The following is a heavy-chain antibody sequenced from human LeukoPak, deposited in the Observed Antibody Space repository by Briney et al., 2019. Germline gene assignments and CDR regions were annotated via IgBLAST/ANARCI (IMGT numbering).Heavy chain of an antibody. D-gene: IGHD6-25*01. J-gene: IGHJ3*02. Sequence: GGSLRLSCAASGFTFSSYWMNWVRQAPGKGLEWVANIKQDGSEKYYVDSVKGRFTISRDTAKNTLYLQMNSLRAEDTAVYYCARVGARLGAFDIWGQGTMVTVSS. CDR1: GFTFSSYW. V-gene: IGHV3-7*01. CDR2: IKQDGSEK. CDR3: ARVGARLGAFDI.